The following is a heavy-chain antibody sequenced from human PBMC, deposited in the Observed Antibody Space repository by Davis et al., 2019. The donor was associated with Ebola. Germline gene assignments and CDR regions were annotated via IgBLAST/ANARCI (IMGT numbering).Heavy chain of an antibody. CDR1: GGYISGYY. Sequence: SETLSLTCTVSGGYISGYYWSWIRQPPGKGLEWIGNLYHGGGTNYSPSLKSRLTISVDTSKNQFSLRLRSVTAADTAVYYCARLRIGSLWYYFDYWGQGTLVTVSS. D-gene: IGHD2-15*01. CDR3: ARLRIGSLWYYFDY. V-gene: IGHV4-59*08. CDR2: LYHGGGT. J-gene: IGHJ4*02.